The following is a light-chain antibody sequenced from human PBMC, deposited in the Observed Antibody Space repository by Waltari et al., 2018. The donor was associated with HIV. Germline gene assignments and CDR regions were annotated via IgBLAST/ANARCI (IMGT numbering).Light chain of an antibody. CDR2: KDT. V-gene: IGLV3-25*03. CDR1: GLPKQY. J-gene: IGLJ3*02. Sequence: SYELTQPPSVSVSPGQTARTTCSADGLPKQYAYWYQQKPGQAPVMVMYKDTERPSGIPERFSGSSSGTTVTLTISGVQAEDEADYHCQSLDTSNTWVFGGGTKLTVL. CDR3: QSLDTSNTWV.